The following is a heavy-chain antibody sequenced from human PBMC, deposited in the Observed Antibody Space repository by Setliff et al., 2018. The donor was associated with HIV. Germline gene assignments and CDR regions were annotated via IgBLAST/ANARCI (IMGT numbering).Heavy chain of an antibody. CDR1: GGTVSSYA. V-gene: IGHV1-69*05. Sequence: SVKVSCKASGGTVSSYASNWVRQAPGQGLEWMGGIIPMFGTLNFAQKFQGRVTITTDESTSTAYMELNSLRSEDTAVYYCARGHSHGYGYSGSYGPFDIWGQGTMVTVSS. CDR3: ARGHSHGYGYSGSYGPFDI. CDR2: IIPMFGTL. J-gene: IGHJ3*02. D-gene: IGHD1-26*01.